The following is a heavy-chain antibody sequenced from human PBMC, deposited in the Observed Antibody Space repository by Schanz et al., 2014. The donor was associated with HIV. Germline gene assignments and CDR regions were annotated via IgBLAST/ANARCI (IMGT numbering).Heavy chain of an antibody. J-gene: IGHJ3*02. CDR1: GFAFSNYA. Sequence: VRLVESGGGLVQPGGSLRLSCAASGFAFSNYAMSWVRQAPGKGLQWVSSITDSGDKTDYTDSVKGRFTISRDNSRNTLFLQMDSLRVDDTAVYYCAQMGAFAAFDIWGHGTVVTVSS. V-gene: IGHV3-23*04. D-gene: IGHD3-16*01. CDR3: AQMGAFAAFDI. CDR2: ITDSGDKT.